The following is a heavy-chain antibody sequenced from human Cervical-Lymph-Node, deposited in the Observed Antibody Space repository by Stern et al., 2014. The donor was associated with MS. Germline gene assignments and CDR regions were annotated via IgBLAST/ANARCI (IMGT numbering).Heavy chain of an antibody. CDR2: ISGSGAST. CDR3: AKHGDYYFDH. J-gene: IGHJ4*02. V-gene: IGHV3-23*04. D-gene: IGHD4-17*01. CDR1: GFTFNSYA. Sequence: EVQLVESGGGLVRPGGSLTLSCAASGFTFNSYAMSWVRQAPGKGLEWVSLISGSGASTNYADSVKGRFTVSRDNSKNTLYLQMNSLSADDTAVYFCAKHGDYYFDHWGQGILVTVSS.